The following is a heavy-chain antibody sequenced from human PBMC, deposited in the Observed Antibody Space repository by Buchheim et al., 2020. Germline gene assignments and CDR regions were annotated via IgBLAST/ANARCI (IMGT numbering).Heavy chain of an antibody. V-gene: IGHV5-51*01. D-gene: IGHD5-24*01. J-gene: IGHJ6*02. CDR1: GYSFTSYW. CDR3: AREPWDGYPDHYGMDV. Sequence: EVQLVQSGAEVKKPGESLKISCKGSGYSFTSYWIGWVRQMRGKGLEWMGIIYPHDSDTRYSPSFQGQVTISADKSSSIVYPQWSSLKASDTAIYYCAREPWDGYPDHYGMDVWGQGTT. CDR2: IYPHDSDT.